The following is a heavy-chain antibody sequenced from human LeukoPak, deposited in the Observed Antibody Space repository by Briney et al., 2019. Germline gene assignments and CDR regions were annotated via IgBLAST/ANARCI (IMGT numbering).Heavy chain of an antibody. CDR1: GFTVNRNY. CDR3: ARKSDSLLVREGDC. Sequence: AGGSLRLSCAASGFTVNRNYMIWVRQAPGEGLECVSVIYSGGTTWYADSVKGRFTISRDTNTLYLQMNSLRAEDTAVYYCARKSDSLLVREGDCWGQGTLVTVSS. CDR2: IYSGGTT. V-gene: IGHV3-66*01. D-gene: IGHD3-10*01. J-gene: IGHJ4*02.